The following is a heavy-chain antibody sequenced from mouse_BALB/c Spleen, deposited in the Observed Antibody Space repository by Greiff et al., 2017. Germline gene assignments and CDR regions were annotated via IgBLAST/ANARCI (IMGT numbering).Heavy chain of an antibody. V-gene: IGHV3-6*02. CDR3: AREGTATWKYFDY. CDR1: GYSITSGYY. D-gene: IGHD1-2*01. Sequence: EVKLMESGPGLVKPSQSLSLTCSVTGYSITSGYYWNWIRQFPGNKLEWMGYISYDGSNNYNPSLKNRISITRDTSKNQFFLKLNSVTTEDTATYYCAREGTATWKYFDYWGQGTTLTVSS. J-gene: IGHJ2*01. CDR2: ISYDGSN.